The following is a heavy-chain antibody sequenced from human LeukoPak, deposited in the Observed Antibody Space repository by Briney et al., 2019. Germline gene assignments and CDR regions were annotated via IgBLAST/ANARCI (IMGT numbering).Heavy chain of an antibody. CDR2: ISYDGSNK. J-gene: IGHJ4*02. V-gene: IGHV3-30*18. D-gene: IGHD6-19*01. CDR1: GFTFSSYG. CDR3: AKDKVSAVAGTSFDY. Sequence: GGPLRLSCAASGFTFSSYGMHWVRQAPGKGLEWVAVISYDGSNKYYADSVKGRFTISRDNSKNTLYLQMNSLRAEDTAVYYCAKDKVSAVAGTSFDYWGQGTLVTVSS.